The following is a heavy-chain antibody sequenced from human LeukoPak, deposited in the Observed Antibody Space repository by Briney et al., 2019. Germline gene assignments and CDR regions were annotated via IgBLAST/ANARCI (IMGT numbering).Heavy chain of an antibody. CDR1: GFTFSGSA. V-gene: IGHV3-73*01. Sequence: GGSLRLSCAASGFTFSGSAMPWVRQASGKGLEWVGRIRSKANSYATAYAASVKGRFTISRDDSKNTAYLQMNSLKTEDTAVYYCTSRVNCSGGSCPPYYGMDVWGQGTTVTVSS. CDR2: IRSKANSYAT. CDR3: TSRVNCSGGSCPPYYGMDV. D-gene: IGHD2-15*01. J-gene: IGHJ6*02.